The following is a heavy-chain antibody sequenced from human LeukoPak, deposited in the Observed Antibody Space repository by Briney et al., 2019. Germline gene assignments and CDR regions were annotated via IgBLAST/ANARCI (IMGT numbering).Heavy chain of an antibody. J-gene: IGHJ4*02. Sequence: GGSLRLSCAASGFTFSSYAMSWVRQAPGKGLEWVSAISGSGGSTYYADSVKGRFTISSDNAKNSLYLQMNSLRAEDTAVYYCAREGSGWHLNYWGQGTLVTVSS. CDR1: GFTFSSYA. CDR3: AREGSGWHLNY. V-gene: IGHV3-23*01. CDR2: ISGSGGST. D-gene: IGHD6-19*01.